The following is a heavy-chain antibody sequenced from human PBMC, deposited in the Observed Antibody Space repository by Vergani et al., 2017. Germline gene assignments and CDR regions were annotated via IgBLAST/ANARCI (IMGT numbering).Heavy chain of an antibody. V-gene: IGHV4-34*01. CDR3: ARGFRPRGYSYAHGRSFDY. CDR1: GGSFSGYY. J-gene: IGHJ4*02. Sequence: QVQLQQWGAGLLKPSETLSLTCAVYGGSFSGYYWSWIRQPPGKGLEWIGEINHSGSNNYNPSLKSRVTISVDTTKNQFSLKLSSVTAADTAVYYCARGFRPRGYSYAHGRSFDYWGQGTLVTVSS. CDR2: INHSGSN. D-gene: IGHD5-18*01.